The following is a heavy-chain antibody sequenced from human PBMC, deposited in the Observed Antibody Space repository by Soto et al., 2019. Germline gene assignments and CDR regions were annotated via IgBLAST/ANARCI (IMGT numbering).Heavy chain of an antibody. CDR3: ARGRNLDI. J-gene: IGHJ3*02. CDR1: GFTFTTYW. CDR2: ISPNGGEK. Sequence: LRLSCVASGFTFTTYWMRWVRQAPGKGPECVANISPNGGEKYYVDSVKGRFTISRDNAQNSLYLEMHSLTDDDTAVYYCARGRNLDIWGQGTMVTVSS. V-gene: IGHV3-7*03.